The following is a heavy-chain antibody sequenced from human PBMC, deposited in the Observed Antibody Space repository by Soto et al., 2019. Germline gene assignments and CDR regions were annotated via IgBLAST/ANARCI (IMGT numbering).Heavy chain of an antibody. Sequence: HGESLKISCKGSGYSFTSYWISWVRQMPGKGLEWMGRIDPSDSYTNYSPSFQGHVTISADKSISTAYLQWSSLKASDTAMYYCARDPYSGYDLNWFDPWGQGTLVTVSS. D-gene: IGHD5-12*01. J-gene: IGHJ5*02. CDR1: GYSFTSYW. CDR3: ARDPYSGYDLNWFDP. V-gene: IGHV5-10-1*01. CDR2: IDPSDSYT.